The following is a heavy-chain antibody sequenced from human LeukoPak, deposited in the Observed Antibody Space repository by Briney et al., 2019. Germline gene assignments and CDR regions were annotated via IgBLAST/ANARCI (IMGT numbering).Heavy chain of an antibody. CDR3: ARVVQPVAIDI. CDR1: GFTFSSYS. CDR2: ISSSSSYI. J-gene: IGHJ3*02. Sequence: GGSLRLSCAASGFTFSSYSMNWVRQAPGKGLEWVSSISSSSSYIYYADSVKGRFTISRDNAKNSLYLQMNSLRAEDTAVYYCARVVQPVAIDIWGQGTMVTVSS. V-gene: IGHV3-21*01. D-gene: IGHD1-14*01.